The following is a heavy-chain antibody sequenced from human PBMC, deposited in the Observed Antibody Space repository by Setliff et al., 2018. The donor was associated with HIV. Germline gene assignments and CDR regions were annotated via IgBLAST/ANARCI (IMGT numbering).Heavy chain of an antibody. CDR2: IYYSGST. CDR1: GGSINSSTYY. Sequence: SETLSLTCTVSGGSINSSTYYWGWIRQPPGKGLEWIGSIYYSGSTNYNPSLKSRVTISVDTSKNQFSLKLSSVTAADTAVYYCARGGYDYVWGSYRYPYYYYYMDVWGKGTTVTVSS. V-gene: IGHV4-61*05. D-gene: IGHD3-16*02. CDR3: ARGGYDYVWGSYRYPYYYYYMDV. J-gene: IGHJ6*03.